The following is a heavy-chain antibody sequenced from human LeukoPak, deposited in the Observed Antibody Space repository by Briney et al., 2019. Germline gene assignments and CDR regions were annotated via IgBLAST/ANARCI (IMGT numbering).Heavy chain of an antibody. CDR1: GGSISSYY. CDR3: VRASYYYYYMDV. Sequence: SETLSLTCTVSGGSISSYYWSWIRQPPGKGLEWIGYIYYSGSTNYNPSLKSRVTISVDTSKNQFSLKLSSVTAADTAVYYCVRASYYYYYMDVWGKGTTVTVSS. CDR2: IYYSGST. J-gene: IGHJ6*03. V-gene: IGHV4-59*01.